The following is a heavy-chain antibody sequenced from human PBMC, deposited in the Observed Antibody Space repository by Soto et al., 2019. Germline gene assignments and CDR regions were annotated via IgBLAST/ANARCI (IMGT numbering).Heavy chain of an antibody. CDR2: ISGSGGST. CDR3: AKDYPGYCSSTGCYGPFDY. J-gene: IGHJ4*02. Sequence: PGGSLRLSCAASGFTFSSYAISWVRQAPGKGLEWVSAISGSGGSTYYADSVKGRFTISRDNSKNTLYLQMNSLRAEDTAVYYCAKDYPGYCSSTGCYGPFDYWGQGTLVTVSS. V-gene: IGHV3-23*01. D-gene: IGHD2-2*03. CDR1: GFTFSSYA.